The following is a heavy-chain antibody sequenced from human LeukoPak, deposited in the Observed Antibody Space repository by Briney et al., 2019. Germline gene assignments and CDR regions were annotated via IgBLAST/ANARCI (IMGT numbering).Heavy chain of an antibody. D-gene: IGHD3-10*01. V-gene: IGHV3-30-3*01. CDR2: ISDDGSNK. Sequence: PGRSLRLSCAASGFTFSSYAMHWVRQAPGKGLEWVAVISDDGSNKYYADSVKGRFTISRDNSKNTLYLQMNSLRAEDTAVYYCARDRMVRGPDYYYGMDVWGQGTTVTVSS. CDR3: ARDRMVRGPDYYYGMDV. CDR1: GFTFSSYA. J-gene: IGHJ6*02.